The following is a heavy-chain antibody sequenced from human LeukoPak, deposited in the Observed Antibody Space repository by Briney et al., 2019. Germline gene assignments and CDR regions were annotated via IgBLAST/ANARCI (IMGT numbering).Heavy chain of an antibody. CDR2: MYHSGIT. J-gene: IGHJ4*02. CDR1: GYFISSGYY. V-gene: IGHV4-38-2*01. D-gene: IGHD6-6*01. Sequence: PSETLSLTCAVFGYFISSGYYGGWIRQPPEKGLAWIANMYHSGITHYNPPLKSRVTISLNTSTNHFSLKLTSVTAADTAVYYCARTIVATREGYSGNWGQGTLVTVSP. CDR3: ARTIVATREGYSGN.